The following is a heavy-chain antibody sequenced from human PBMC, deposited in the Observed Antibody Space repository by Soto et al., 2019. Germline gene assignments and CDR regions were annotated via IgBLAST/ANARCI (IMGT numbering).Heavy chain of an antibody. V-gene: IGHV1-18*01. J-gene: IGHJ4*02. Sequence: GGPVKVSREASWYTLSRYHITWVRQAPGQGLEWMGWISAYNGNTNYAQKLQGRVTMTTDTSTSTAYMELRSLRSDDTAVYYCARDSPPPREWGQGTLVTVSS. CDR2: ISAYNGNT. CDR1: WYTLSRYH. CDR3: ARDSPPPRE.